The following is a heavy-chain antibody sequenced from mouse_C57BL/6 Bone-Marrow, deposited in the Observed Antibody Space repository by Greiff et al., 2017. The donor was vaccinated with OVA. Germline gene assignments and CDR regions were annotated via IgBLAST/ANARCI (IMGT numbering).Heavy chain of an antibody. J-gene: IGHJ1*03. D-gene: IGHD1-1*01. CDR2: IWSGGST. V-gene: IGHV2-2*01. CDR3: ARVYYGSSYWYFEV. Sequence: QVQLQQSGPGLVQPSQSLSITCTVSGFSLTSYGVHWVRQSPGKGLEWLGVIWSGGSTDYNAAFISRLSISKDNSKSQVFFKMNRLQADDTAIYYCARVYYGSSYWYFEVWGTGTTVTVAS. CDR1: GFSLTSYG.